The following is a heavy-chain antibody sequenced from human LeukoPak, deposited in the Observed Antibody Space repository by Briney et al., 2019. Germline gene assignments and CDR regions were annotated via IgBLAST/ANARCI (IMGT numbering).Heavy chain of an antibody. CDR1: GFTFDDYA. V-gene: IGHV3-9*01. D-gene: IGHD1-20*01. J-gene: IGHJ4*02. CDR2: ISWNSGSI. Sequence: GGSLRLSCAASGFTFDDYAMHWVRQAPGKGLEWVSGISWNSGSIGYADSVKGRFTISRGNAKNSLYLQMNSLRAEDTALYYCAKARYNWNALDYWGQGTLVTVSS. CDR3: AKARYNWNALDY.